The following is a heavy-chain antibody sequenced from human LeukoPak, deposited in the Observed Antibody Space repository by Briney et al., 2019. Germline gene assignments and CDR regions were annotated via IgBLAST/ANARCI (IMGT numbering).Heavy chain of an antibody. Sequence: ASVKVSCKASGGIFTSYAIHWVRQAPGQGLKWMGRIIPVVDEGHYSQNFQGRVAITADKSTSTAYMELSSLRSEDTAVYFCATTIYCRTVNCLRNYYFDDWGQGTLVTVSS. D-gene: IGHD2-2*01. CDR1: GGIFTSYA. J-gene: IGHJ4*01. CDR2: IIPVVDEG. CDR3: ATTIYCRTVNCLRNYYFDD. V-gene: IGHV1-69*04.